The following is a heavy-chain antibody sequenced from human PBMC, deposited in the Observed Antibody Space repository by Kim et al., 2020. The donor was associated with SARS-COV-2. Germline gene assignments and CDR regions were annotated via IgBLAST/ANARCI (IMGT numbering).Heavy chain of an antibody. D-gene: IGHD2-15*01. CDR1: GFTFSSYA. Sequence: GGSLRLSCAASGFTFSSYAMSWVRQAPGKGLEWVSGISSSGGSTYYADSVKGRFTISRDNSKNTLYLQMNSLRAEDTAVYYCARQGIGRYCSGGSCYFFDSWGQGTLVTVS. J-gene: IGHJ4*02. V-gene: IGHV3-23*01. CDR3: ARQGIGRYCSGGSCYFFDS. CDR2: ISSSGGST.